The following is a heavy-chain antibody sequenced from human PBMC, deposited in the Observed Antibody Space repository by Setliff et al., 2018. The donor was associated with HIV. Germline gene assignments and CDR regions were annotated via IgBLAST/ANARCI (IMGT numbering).Heavy chain of an antibody. CDR1: GNIFTTSG. J-gene: IGHJ3*02. V-gene: IGHV1-18*01. D-gene: IGHD3-3*01. Sequence: ASVKVSCKASGNIFTTSGISWVRQAPGQGLEWMGWISASNDNTNYAQKFQGRVTMTTDTSTNTAYMELRSLRSDDTAVYYCAKDQDGLQFLEWLQPTFDIWGQGTMVT. CDR2: ISASNDNT. CDR3: AKDQDGLQFLEWLQPTFDI.